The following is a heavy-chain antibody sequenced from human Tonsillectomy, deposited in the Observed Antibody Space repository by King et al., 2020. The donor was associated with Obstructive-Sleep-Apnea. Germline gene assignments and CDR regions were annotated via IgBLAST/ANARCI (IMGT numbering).Heavy chain of an antibody. CDR2: ISYDGSNK. CDR3: AKEQRDCSGGSCYPYYYYGMDV. Sequence: VQLVESGGGVVQPGRSLRLSCAASGFTFSNYAMHWVRQAPGKGLEWVAVISYDGSNKYYADSVKGRFTISRDNSKNTLYLQMKSLRAEDTAVYYCAKEQRDCSGGSCYPYYYYGMDVWGQGTTVTVSS. V-gene: IGHV3-30*04. J-gene: IGHJ6*02. CDR1: GFTFSNYA. D-gene: IGHD2-15*01.